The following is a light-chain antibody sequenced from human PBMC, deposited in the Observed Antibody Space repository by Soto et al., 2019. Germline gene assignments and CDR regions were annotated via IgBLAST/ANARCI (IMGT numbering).Light chain of an antibody. CDR2: SAF. CDR3: QQADSFPFT. Sequence: DIQTTQSPSSVSASVGDRVTITCRASQGINRWLAWYQQKPGKAPKLLIYSAFTLESGVPSRFSGSGSGTDFTLTISSLQPEDFATYYCQQADSFPFTFGPGTKVDIK. CDR1: QGINRW. J-gene: IGKJ3*01. V-gene: IGKV1-12*01.